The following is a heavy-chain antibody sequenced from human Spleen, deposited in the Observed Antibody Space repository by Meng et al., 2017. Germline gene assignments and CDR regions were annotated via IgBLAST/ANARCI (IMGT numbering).Heavy chain of an antibody. CDR1: GHSISSGYY. D-gene: IGHD5-12*01. CDR2: MYHSGST. CDR3: ATFGYEACGY. J-gene: IGHJ4*02. Sequence: SEPLSLTCNVFGHSISSGYYWGWIRQPPGKGLEWIGSMYHSGSTYVNTSLKSRVTILLDTSKNQLSLKLSSVTAADTAVYYCATFGYEACGYWGQGTLVTVSS. V-gene: IGHV4-38-2*02.